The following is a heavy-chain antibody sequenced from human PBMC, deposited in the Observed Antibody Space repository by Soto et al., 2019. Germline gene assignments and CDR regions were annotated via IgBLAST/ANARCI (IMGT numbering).Heavy chain of an antibody. CDR1: GFTFSSYS. Sequence: EVQLVESGGGLVQPGGSLRLSCAASGFTFSSYSMNWVRQAPGKGLEWVSYISSSSSTIYYADSVKGRFTISRDNAKNSLYLQMKSLRDEDTAVYYCARSGYCSSTSCYEYYYYGMDVWGQGTTVTVSS. CDR3: ARSGYCSSTSCYEYYYYGMDV. V-gene: IGHV3-48*02. CDR2: ISSSSSTI. J-gene: IGHJ6*02. D-gene: IGHD2-2*01.